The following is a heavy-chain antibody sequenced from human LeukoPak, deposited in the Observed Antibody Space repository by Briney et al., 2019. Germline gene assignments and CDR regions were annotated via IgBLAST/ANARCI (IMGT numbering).Heavy chain of an antibody. CDR2: VNDSGGT. CDR1: IDSFTNYY. J-gene: IGHJ3*02. Sequence: SETLSLTCAVYIDSFTNYYWNWIRQTPGKGLEWIGEVNDSGGTNINPSLRSRVILSVDTSKNQFSLKLISVTAADTAVYYCAKSNGYGLIDIWGQGTMVTVSS. V-gene: IGHV4-34*01. D-gene: IGHD3-22*01. CDR3: AKSNGYGLIDI.